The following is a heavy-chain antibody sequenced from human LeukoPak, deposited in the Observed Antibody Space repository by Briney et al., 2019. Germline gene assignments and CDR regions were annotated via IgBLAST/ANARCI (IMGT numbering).Heavy chain of an antibody. CDR2: INHSGST. Sequence: SETLSLTCAVYGGSFSGYYWSWIRQPPGKGLEWIGEINHSGSTNYNPSLKSRVTISVDTSKNQFSLKLSSATAADTAVYYCARSGYCSSTSCYRGYFQHWGQGTLVTVSS. V-gene: IGHV4-34*01. J-gene: IGHJ1*01. D-gene: IGHD2-2*01. CDR1: GGSFSGYY. CDR3: ARSGYCSSTSCYRGYFQH.